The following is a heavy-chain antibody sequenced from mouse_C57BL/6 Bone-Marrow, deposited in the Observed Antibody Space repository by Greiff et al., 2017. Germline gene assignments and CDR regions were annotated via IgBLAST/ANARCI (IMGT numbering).Heavy chain of an antibody. V-gene: IGHV3-6*01. CDR1: GYSITSGYY. CDR3: AIGYYRAMDY. Sequence: VQLKESGPGLVKPSQSLSLTCSVTGYSITSGYYWNWIRQFPGNKLEWMGYISYDGRNNYNPSLKNRISITRDTSKNQFFLKLNSVTTEDTATYYCAIGYYRAMDYWGQGTSVTVSS. J-gene: IGHJ4*01. CDR2: ISYDGRN. D-gene: IGHD1-1*01.